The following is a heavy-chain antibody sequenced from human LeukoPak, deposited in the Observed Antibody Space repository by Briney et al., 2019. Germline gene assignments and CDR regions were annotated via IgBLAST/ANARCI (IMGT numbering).Heavy chain of an antibody. CDR2: INPSGGST. V-gene: IGHV1-46*01. CDR1: GYTFTNYA. CDR3: ARAPHCGGDCYNFDY. J-gene: IGHJ4*02. Sequence: ASVKVSCKASGYTFTNYAMNWVRQAPGQGLEWMGIINPSGGSTSYAQKFQGRVTMTRDTSTSTVYMELSSLRSEDTAVYYCARAPHCGGDCYNFDYWGQGTLVTVSS. D-gene: IGHD2-21*02.